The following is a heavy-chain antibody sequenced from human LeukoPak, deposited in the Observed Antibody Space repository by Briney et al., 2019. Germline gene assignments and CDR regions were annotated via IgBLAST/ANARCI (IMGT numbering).Heavy chain of an antibody. D-gene: IGHD2-15*01. Sequence: SETLSHTCTVSGGSISSRTYYWGWNRQPPGKGLEWIGSIHYSGSTYYSPSLKSRVTISVDTSKNQFSLMLRSVTAADTAVYYCTRVECTDGSCYTFDYWGPGTLVIVSS. J-gene: IGHJ4*02. CDR2: IHYSGST. V-gene: IGHV4-39*07. CDR1: GGSISSRTYY. CDR3: TRVECTDGSCYTFDY.